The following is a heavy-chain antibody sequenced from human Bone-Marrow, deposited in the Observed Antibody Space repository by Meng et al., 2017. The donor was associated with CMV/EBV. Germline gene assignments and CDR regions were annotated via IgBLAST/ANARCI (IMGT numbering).Heavy chain of an antibody. CDR2: ISYDGSNK. J-gene: IGHJ5*02. D-gene: IGHD3-10*01. CDR1: GFTFSSYV. Sequence: GGSLRLSCAASGFTFSSYVMHGVRQAPGKGLEWVAVISYDGSNKYYADSVKGRFTISRDNSKNTLYLQMNSLRAEDTAGYYCARERYYGSGSYSCWFDPWGQGTLVTVSS. CDR3: ARERYYGSGSYSCWFDP. V-gene: IGHV3-30-3*01.